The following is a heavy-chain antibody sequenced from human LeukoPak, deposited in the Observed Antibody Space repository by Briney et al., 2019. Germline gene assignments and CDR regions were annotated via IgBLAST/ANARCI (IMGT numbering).Heavy chain of an antibody. V-gene: IGHV4-34*01. CDR2: INHRGST. CDR3: ARAGAYDRSGYFAYNWFDP. D-gene: IGHD3-22*01. CDR1: GGSFSGYY. J-gene: IGHJ5*02. Sequence: SETLSLTCAVYGGSFSGYYWSWIRQPPGKGLEWIGEINHRGSTNYNPSLKSRVTISVDTSKNRFSLKLSSVTAADTAVYYCARAGAYDRSGYFAYNWFDPWGQGTLVTVSS.